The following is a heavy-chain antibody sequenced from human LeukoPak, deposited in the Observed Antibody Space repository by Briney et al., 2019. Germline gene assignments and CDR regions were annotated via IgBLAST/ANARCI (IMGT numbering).Heavy chain of an antibody. CDR1: GYTFTSYY. V-gene: IGHV1-2*02. CDR2: INPNSGGT. D-gene: IGHD5-12*01. Sequence: ASVKVSCKASGYTFTSYYMHWVRQAPGQGLEWMGWINPNSGGTNYAQKFQGRVTMTRDTSISTAYMELSRLKSDDTAVYYCARGGSYIVATGPFDDWGQGTLVTVSS. CDR3: ARGGSYIVATGPFDD. J-gene: IGHJ4*02.